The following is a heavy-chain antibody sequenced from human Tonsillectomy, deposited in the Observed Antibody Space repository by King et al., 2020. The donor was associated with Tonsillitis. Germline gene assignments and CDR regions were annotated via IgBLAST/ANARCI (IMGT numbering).Heavy chain of an antibody. D-gene: IGHD1-26*01. CDR1: GFTFSSYW. V-gene: IGHV3-74*02. CDR3: ARGRERATSFDY. Sequence: VQLVESGGGLVQPGGSLRLSCAASGFTFSSYWMHWVRQAPGKGLVWGSRINSEGSSTSYADSVKGRFTISRDNAKNTLYRQMNSLRAEDTAVYYCARGRERATSFDYWGQGTLVTVSS. CDR2: INSEGSST. J-gene: IGHJ4*02.